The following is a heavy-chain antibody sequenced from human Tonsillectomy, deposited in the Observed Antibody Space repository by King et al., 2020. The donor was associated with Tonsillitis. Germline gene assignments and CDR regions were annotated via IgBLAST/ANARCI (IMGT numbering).Heavy chain of an antibody. CDR1: GGSFSGYY. CDR3: ARTNLICLTYYYYYMDV. J-gene: IGHJ6*03. V-gene: IGHV4-34*01. Sequence: VQLQQWGAGLLKPSETLSLTCAVYGGSFSGYYWSWIRQPPGKGLEWIGEIDHSGSTNYNPSLKSRVTISVDTSKNQFSLKLSSVTAADTAVYYCARTNLICLTYYYYYMDVWGKGTTVTVSS. D-gene: IGHD3-3*02. CDR2: IDHSGST.